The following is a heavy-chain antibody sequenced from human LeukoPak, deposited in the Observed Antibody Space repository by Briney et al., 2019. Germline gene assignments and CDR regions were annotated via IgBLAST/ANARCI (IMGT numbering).Heavy chain of an antibody. CDR1: GGSFSGYY. J-gene: IGHJ4*02. D-gene: IGHD2-2*02. V-gene: IGHV4-34*01. Sequence: SETLSLTCAVYGGSFSGYYWSWIRQPPGKGLEWIGEINHSGSTNYNPSLKSRVAISVDTSKSQLSLKLSSVTAADTAVYYCARSKHCSSTSCYNPIDYWGQGTLVTVSS. CDR2: INHSGST. CDR3: ARSKHCSSTSCYNPIDY.